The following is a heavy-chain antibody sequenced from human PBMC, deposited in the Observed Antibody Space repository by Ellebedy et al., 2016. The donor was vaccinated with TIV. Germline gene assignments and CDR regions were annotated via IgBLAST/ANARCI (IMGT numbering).Heavy chain of an antibody. D-gene: IGHD3-16*01. J-gene: IGHJ4*02. CDR3: ARVEADSMTTSDY. V-gene: IGHV4-34*01. CDR1: GGSISGYY. Sequence: SETLSLTXTVSGGSISGYYWSWIRQPPGKGLEWIGEINHSGSTKYNPSLKSRVIMSEDTSKNQFSLKLSSVTAADTAVYYCARVEADSMTTSDYWGQGTLVTVSS. CDR2: INHSGST.